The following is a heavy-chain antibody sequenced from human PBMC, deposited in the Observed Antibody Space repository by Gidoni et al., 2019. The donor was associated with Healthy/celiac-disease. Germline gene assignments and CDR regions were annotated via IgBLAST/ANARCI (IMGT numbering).Heavy chain of an antibody. D-gene: IGHD3-3*01. Sequence: QVQLQHWGAGLLKPSETLSLTCPVYGGSFRGYYWSWFRQPPGKGLEWIGEINHSGSTNYNPSLKSRVTISVDTSKNQFSLKLSSVTAADTAVYYCARADFWSGYRYNWFDPWGQGTLVTVSS. CDR3: ARADFWSGYRYNWFDP. V-gene: IGHV4-34*01. CDR2: INHSGST. CDR1: GGSFRGYY. J-gene: IGHJ5*02.